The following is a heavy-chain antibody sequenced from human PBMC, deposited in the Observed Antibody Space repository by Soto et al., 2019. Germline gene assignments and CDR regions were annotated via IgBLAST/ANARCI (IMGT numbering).Heavy chain of an antibody. J-gene: IGHJ5*02. CDR1: GGSISSGSYY. D-gene: IGHD3-3*01. Sequence: SETLSLSCTVSGGSISSGSYYWGWIRQPPGKGLEWIGSIYYSGSTYYNPSLKSRVTMSVDTSKNQFSLSLSSVTAADTAVYYCARQKYYDVLSGYSKNWFDPWGQGTLVTVSS. V-gene: IGHV4-39*01. CDR2: IYYSGST. CDR3: ARQKYYDVLSGYSKNWFDP.